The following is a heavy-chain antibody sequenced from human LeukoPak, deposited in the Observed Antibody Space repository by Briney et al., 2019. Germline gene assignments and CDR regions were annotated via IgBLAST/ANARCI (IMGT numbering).Heavy chain of an antibody. CDR3: TSVAGYCSGGSCYSVDY. Sequence: GGSLRLSCTASGFTFGDYAMSWVRQAPGKGLEGVGFIRSKAYGGTTEYAASVKGRFTISRNNSKSIAYLQMNSLKTEDTAVYYCTSVAGYCSGGSCYSVDYWGQGTLVTVSS. CDR1: GFTFGDYA. CDR2: IRSKAYGGTT. D-gene: IGHD2-15*01. V-gene: IGHV3-49*04. J-gene: IGHJ4*02.